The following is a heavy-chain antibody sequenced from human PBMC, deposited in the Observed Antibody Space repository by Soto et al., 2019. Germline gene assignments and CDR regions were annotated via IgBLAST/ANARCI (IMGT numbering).Heavy chain of an antibody. D-gene: IGHD3-10*01. CDR1: GGSISSSNYY. Sequence: QLQLQESGPGLVKPSETLSLTCTVSGGSISSSNYYWGWIRQPPGKGLEWIGSIYYSGSTYYNPSLKSRVTISVDTSKNQFSLKLSSVTAADTAVYYCAGHGDFSRFDPWGQGTLVTVSS. V-gene: IGHV4-39*01. CDR3: AGHGDFSRFDP. CDR2: IYYSGST. J-gene: IGHJ5*02.